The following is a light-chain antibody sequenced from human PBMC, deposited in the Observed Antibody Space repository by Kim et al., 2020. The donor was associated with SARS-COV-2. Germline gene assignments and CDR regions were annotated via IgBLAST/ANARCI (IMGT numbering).Light chain of an antibody. CDR2: RNN. CDR3: ASWDDSLSAWV. CDR1: TSNIGSNY. Sequence: QSVLTQPPSASGTPGQRVSISCSGSTSNIGSNYVYWYQQLPGTAPKLLIFRNNQRPSGVPDRVSASKSGTSASLAISGLRSEDEADYFCASWDDSLSAWVFGGGTQLTVL. V-gene: IGLV1-47*01. J-gene: IGLJ3*02.